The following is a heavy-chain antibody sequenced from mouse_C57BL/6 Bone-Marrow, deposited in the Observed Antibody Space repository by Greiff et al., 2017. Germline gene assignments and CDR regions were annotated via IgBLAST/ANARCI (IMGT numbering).Heavy chain of an antibody. D-gene: IGHD1-1*01. CDR3: ASYGNGYDY. V-gene: IGHV1-81*01. J-gene: IGHJ2*01. CDR1: GYTFTSYC. Sequence: QVQLKQSGAELARPGASVKLSCKASGYTFTSYCISWVKQRPGQGLEWIGEIYPRSGNTYYNEKFKGKATLTADKSSSTAYMKLRSLTSEDSAVYGCASYGNGYDYWGQGTTRTVSS. CDR2: IYPRSGNT.